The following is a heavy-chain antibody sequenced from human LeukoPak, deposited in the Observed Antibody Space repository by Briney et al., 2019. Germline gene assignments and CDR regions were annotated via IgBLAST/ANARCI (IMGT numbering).Heavy chain of an antibody. J-gene: IGHJ6*03. Sequence: GGSLTLSCAASGFTFSSYWMSWVRQAPGRGLEWVANIKQDGSEKYYVDSVKGRFTISRDNAKNSLYLQMNSLRAEDAAVYYCARDNTAAAGRYYYYYMDVWGKGTTVTVSS. CDR2: IKQDGSEK. V-gene: IGHV3-7*01. CDR1: GFTFSSYW. CDR3: ARDNTAAAGRYYYYYMDV. D-gene: IGHD6-13*01.